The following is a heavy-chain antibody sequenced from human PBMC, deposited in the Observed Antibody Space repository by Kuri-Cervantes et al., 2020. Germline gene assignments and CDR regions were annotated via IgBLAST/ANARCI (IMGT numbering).Heavy chain of an antibody. CDR1: GFAFSSYV. Sequence: GGSLRLSCAASGFAFSSYVLHWVRRAPGKGPEWVSAIGTGGDTYYADSVKGRFTISRDNSKNTVYLQMSNLRAEDTAVYYCAKRPAGSSTWHYFDYWGQGTLVTVSS. V-gene: IGHV3-47*02. J-gene: IGHJ4*02. D-gene: IGHD6-13*01. CDR3: AKRPAGSSTWHYFDY. CDR2: IGTGGDT.